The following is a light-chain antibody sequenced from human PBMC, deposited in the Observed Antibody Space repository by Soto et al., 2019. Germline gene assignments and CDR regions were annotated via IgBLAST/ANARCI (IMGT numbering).Light chain of an antibody. J-gene: IGLJ1*01. CDR1: SSDVGAYNF. Sequence: SALAQPHSVSGSPGQSVTISCTGTSSDVGAYNFASWYQQRPGTAPRLIIYDVNKRPSGVPDRFSGSKSGNTASLTISGLQAEDEADYYCCSYAGNYKYVFGSGTKATVL. CDR3: CSYAGNYKYV. V-gene: IGLV2-11*01. CDR2: DVN.